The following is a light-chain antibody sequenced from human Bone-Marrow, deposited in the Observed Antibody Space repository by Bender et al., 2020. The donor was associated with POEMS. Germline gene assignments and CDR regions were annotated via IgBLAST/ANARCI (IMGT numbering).Light chain of an antibody. CDR1: DIGSKT. J-gene: IGLJ3*02. V-gene: IGLV3-21*02. CDR2: DDT. Sequence: SYVLTQPPSVSVAPGQTARISCGGDDIGSKTVHWYQQRPGQAPVLVLYDDTSRPPGIPERFSGSRTGNPATLTISKAEAGDEADYYCQVWDSSSDHQVFGGGTKLTVL. CDR3: QVWDSSSDHQV.